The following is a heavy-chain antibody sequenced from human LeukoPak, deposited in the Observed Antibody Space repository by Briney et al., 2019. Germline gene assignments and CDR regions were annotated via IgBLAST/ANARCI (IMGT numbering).Heavy chain of an antibody. V-gene: IGHV1-69*04. Sequence: SVKVSCKASGGTFSSYAISWVRPAPGQGLEWLGRIIPILGIANYAQKFQGRVTITADKSTSTAYMELSSLRSEDTAVYYCASPAPPLYYYDSSGYRYYGMDVWGQGTTVTVSS. D-gene: IGHD3-22*01. CDR2: IIPILGIA. CDR1: GGTFSSYA. J-gene: IGHJ6*02. CDR3: ASPAPPLYYYDSSGYRYYGMDV.